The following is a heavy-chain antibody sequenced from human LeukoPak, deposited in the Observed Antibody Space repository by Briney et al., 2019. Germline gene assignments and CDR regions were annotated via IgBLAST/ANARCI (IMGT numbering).Heavy chain of an antibody. CDR1: GYTFTSYD. J-gene: IGHJ6*04. CDR2: MNPNSGNT. Sequence: ASVKVSCKASGYTFTSYDINWVRQATGQGLEWMGWMNPNSGNTGYAQKFQGRVTMTRNTSISTAYMELSSLRSEDTAVYYCARGFRLTGTWSTPLDVWGKGTTVTVSS. D-gene: IGHD2-8*02. V-gene: IGHV1-8*01. CDR3: ARGFRLTGTWSTPLDV.